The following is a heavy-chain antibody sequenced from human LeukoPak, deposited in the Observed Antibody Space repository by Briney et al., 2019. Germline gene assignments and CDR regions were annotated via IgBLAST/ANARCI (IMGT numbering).Heavy chain of an antibody. CDR2: MYHSGTT. V-gene: IGHV4-4*07. J-gene: IGHJ4*02. Sequence: SETLSLTCTVSRGSMNTYYSTWLRQPAGKGLEWLGRMYHSGTTNYNSLLYNPSLSSRVTMSVDGDKDQFSLRLKSMTPADTAKFRARERDHGYSYGFVLDSWGQGSLVTVSS. CDR1: RGSMNTYY. D-gene: IGHD5-18*01. CDR3: RERDHGYSYGFVLDS.